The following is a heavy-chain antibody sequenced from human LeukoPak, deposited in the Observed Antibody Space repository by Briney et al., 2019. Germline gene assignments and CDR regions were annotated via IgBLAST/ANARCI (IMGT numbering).Heavy chain of an antibody. V-gene: IGHV3-7*01. CDR2: IKQDGSEK. J-gene: IGHJ4*02. Sequence: PGGSLRLSCAASGLTFSSYWMSWVRQAPGKGLEWVANIKQDGSEKYYVDSVKGRFTISRDNAKNSLYLQMNSLRAEATAVYYCARDQPEIAVAGVFDYWGQGTLVTVSS. D-gene: IGHD6-19*01. CDR3: ARDQPEIAVAGVFDY. CDR1: GLTFSSYW.